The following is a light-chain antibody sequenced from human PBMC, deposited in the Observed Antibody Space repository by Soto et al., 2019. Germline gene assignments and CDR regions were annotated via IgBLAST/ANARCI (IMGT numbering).Light chain of an antibody. CDR1: QSIDTY. CDR2: GAT. J-gene: IGKJ4*01. CDR3: QQSYSTPLT. Sequence: DIQMTQSPSSLSASVGDRVTITCRASQSIDTYLNWYQQKPGKAPELLIYGATSLQGGVPSRFSGSGSGTDFTLTISTLQVEDFATYYCQQSYSTPLTFGGGTKVEIK. V-gene: IGKV1-39*01.